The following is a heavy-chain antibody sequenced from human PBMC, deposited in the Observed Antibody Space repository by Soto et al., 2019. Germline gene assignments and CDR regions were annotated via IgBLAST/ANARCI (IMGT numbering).Heavy chain of an antibody. CDR3: ARRDSGGFYRFFDS. CDR1: GGSLSTNP. Sequence: SVKVSCKASGGSLSTNPISWVRQAPGQGLEWMGGTGSGTGPGNHAQKFQGRLTVTADKSTSTVYMELTNLSSEDTAVYYCARRDSGGFYRFFDSWGQGTLVTVPQ. D-gene: IGHD2-15*01. J-gene: IGHJ4*02. CDR2: TGSGTGPG. V-gene: IGHV1-69*06.